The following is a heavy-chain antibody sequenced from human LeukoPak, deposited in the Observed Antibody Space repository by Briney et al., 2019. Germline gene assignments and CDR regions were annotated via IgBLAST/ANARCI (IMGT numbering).Heavy chain of an antibody. D-gene: IGHD6-19*01. V-gene: IGHV3-21*01. CDR3: ARGAVAGTGG. Sequence: GASLRLSCAASGFTFSNYAMSWVRQAPGKGLEWVSAITGSGSGIYYADSVKGRFTISRDNAKNSLYLQMNSLRAEDTAVYYCARGAVAGTGGWGQGTLVTVSS. CDR2: ITGSGSGI. CDR1: GFTFSNYA. J-gene: IGHJ4*02.